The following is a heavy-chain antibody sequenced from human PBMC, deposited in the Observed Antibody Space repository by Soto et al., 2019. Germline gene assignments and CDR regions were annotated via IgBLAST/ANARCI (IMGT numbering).Heavy chain of an antibody. D-gene: IGHD3-22*01. CDR3: ARGERYYYDTSGYFGFDY. Sequence: ASVKVSCKASGYTFTNYAIHWVRQAPGQRLEWMGWINGGNGNTKYSQKFQGRVTITRDTSASTAYMELSSLRSEDTAVYYCARGERYYYDTSGYFGFDYWGQGTLVTAPQ. J-gene: IGHJ4*02. V-gene: IGHV1-3*01. CDR1: GYTFTNYA. CDR2: INGGNGNT.